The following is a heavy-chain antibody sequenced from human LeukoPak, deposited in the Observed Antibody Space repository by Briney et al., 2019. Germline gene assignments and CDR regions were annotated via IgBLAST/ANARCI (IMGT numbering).Heavy chain of an antibody. CDR1: GGTFSSYA. Sequence: SVKVSCKASGGTFSSYAISWVRQAPGQGLEWMGGIIPIFGTANYAQKFQGRVTITADESTSTAYMELSSLRSEDMAVYYCARTGQLPHYYGSGSYYSFDYWGQGTLVTVSS. D-gene: IGHD3-10*01. J-gene: IGHJ4*02. V-gene: IGHV1-69*13. CDR3: ARTGQLPHYYGSGSYYSFDY. CDR2: IIPIFGTA.